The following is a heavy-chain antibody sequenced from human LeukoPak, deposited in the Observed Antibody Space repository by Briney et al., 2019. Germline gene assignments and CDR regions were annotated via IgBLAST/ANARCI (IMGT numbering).Heavy chain of an antibody. CDR1: GFTFSSYA. Sequence: GGSLRLSCAASGFTFSSYAMSWVRQAPGKGLEWVSTISGSGGSTYYADSVKGRFTISRDNSKNTLYLQMNSLRAEDTAVYYCAKSHGSSWYEFDYWGQGTLVTVSS. CDR2: ISGSGGST. V-gene: IGHV3-23*01. J-gene: IGHJ4*02. CDR3: AKSHGSSWYEFDY. D-gene: IGHD6-13*01.